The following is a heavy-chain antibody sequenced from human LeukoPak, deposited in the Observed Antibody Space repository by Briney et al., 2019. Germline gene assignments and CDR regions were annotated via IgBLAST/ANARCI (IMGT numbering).Heavy chain of an antibody. J-gene: IGHJ4*02. V-gene: IGHV3-30-3*01. Sequence: QAGGSLRLSCAASGFTFSSYAMHWVRQAPGKGLEWVAVISYDGSNKYYADSVKGRFTISRDNSKNTLYLQMDSLRAEDTAVYYCAKGSGSSCYSPCDYWGQGILVTVSS. CDR1: GFTFSSYA. CDR2: ISYDGSNK. CDR3: AKGSGSSCYSPCDY. D-gene: IGHD2-15*01.